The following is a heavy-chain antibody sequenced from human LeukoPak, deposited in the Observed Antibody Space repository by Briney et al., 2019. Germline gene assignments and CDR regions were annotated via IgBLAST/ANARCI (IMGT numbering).Heavy chain of an antibody. CDR2: IKSDGST. V-gene: IGHV3-74*01. D-gene: IGHD3-22*01. Sequence: PGGSLRLSCAASGFTFSSYWMHWVRQAPGKGLVWVSRIKSDGSTNYAGSVKGRFTISRDNAKNTVSLQMNSLRADDTGVYYCARAPSEIGGYYPEYFRHWGQGTLVTVSS. CDR1: GFTFSSYW. J-gene: IGHJ1*01. CDR3: ARAPSEIGGYYPEYFRH.